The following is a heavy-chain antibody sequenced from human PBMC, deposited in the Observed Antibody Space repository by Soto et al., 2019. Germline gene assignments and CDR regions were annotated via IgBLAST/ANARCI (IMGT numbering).Heavy chain of an antibody. J-gene: IGHJ4*02. D-gene: IGHD3-10*01. CDR1: GYTFSNYD. CDR3: AKLSRKGSAIDFAS. V-gene: IGHV1-8*01. CDR2: VNPNNGDT. Sequence: QVQLVQSGAELKKPGASVKVSCKASGYTFSNYDMNWVRQATGQGPEWIGWVNPNNGDTGYAQKFQGRVTLTTDISTATAYMELTSPPSEDTAIYYCAKLSRKGSAIDFASWGQGTVFTVSS.